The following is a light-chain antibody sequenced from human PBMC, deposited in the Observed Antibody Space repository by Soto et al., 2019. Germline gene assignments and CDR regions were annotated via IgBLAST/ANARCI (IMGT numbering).Light chain of an antibody. CDR3: QQYGASRWP. Sequence: EIVLTQSPGTLSLSPGERATLSCRASQSVSSTYLAWYQQKPGQAPRLLIYGASNRATGIPDRLSGSGSGTDFTLTISRLEPEDFAVYYCQQYGASRWPLGQGTKVDIK. CDR2: GAS. J-gene: IGKJ1*01. V-gene: IGKV3-20*01. CDR1: QSVSSTY.